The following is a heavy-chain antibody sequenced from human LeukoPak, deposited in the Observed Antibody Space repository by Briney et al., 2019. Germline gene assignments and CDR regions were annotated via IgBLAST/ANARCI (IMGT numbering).Heavy chain of an antibody. Sequence: GGSLRLSCAASGFTFSSYSMNWVRQAPGKGLEWVAFISYDGSNNYYADSVKGRFTISRDNSKNTLYLQMDSLRAEDTAVYYCARDRGKYSSSWALDYWGQGTLVTVSS. J-gene: IGHJ4*02. CDR1: GFTFSSYS. D-gene: IGHD6-13*01. CDR2: ISYDGSNN. CDR3: ARDRGKYSSSWALDY. V-gene: IGHV3-30*03.